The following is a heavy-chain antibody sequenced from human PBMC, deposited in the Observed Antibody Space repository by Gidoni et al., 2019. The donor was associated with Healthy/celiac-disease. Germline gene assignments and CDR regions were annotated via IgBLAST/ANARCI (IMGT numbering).Heavy chain of an antibody. CDR3: ARPGIAARGIFDY. D-gene: IGHD6-6*01. CDR1: GGSISSSSYY. CDR2: IYYSGST. Sequence: QLQLQESGPGLVKPSETLSRTCTVPGGSISSSSYYWGWIRQPPGKGLEWIGSIYYSGSTYYNPSLKSRVTISVDTSKNQFSLKLSSVTAADTAVYYCARPGIAARGIFDYWGQGTLVTVSS. J-gene: IGHJ4*02. V-gene: IGHV4-39*01.